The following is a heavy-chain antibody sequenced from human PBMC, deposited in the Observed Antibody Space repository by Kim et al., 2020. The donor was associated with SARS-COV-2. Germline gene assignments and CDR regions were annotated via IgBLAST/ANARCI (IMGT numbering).Heavy chain of an antibody. V-gene: IGHV3-23*01. J-gene: IGHJ4*02. D-gene: IGHD6-6*01. CDR3: AKKYSNSYYFDF. Sequence: YYAASVKGRFTISRDNSKNTLYLQMNCLRAEDTALYYCAKKYSNSYYFDFWGQGTLVTVSS.